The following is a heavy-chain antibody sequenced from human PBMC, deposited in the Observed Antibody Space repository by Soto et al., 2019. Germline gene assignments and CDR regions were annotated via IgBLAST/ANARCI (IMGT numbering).Heavy chain of an antibody. CDR1: GYTFTSYG. CDR3: ARDHVDSSGYYVPDYFDY. CDR2: ISAYNGNT. V-gene: IGHV1-18*01. J-gene: IGHJ4*02. Sequence: ASVKVSCKASGYTFTSYGISWVRQAPGQGLEWMGWISAYNGNTNYAQKLQGRVTINPDTSKNQFSLQLNSVTPEDTAVYYCARDHVDSSGYYVPDYFDYWGQGTLVTVSS. D-gene: IGHD3-22*01.